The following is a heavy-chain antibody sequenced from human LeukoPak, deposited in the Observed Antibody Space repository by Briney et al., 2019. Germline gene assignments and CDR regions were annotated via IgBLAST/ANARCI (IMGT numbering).Heavy chain of an antibody. J-gene: IGHJ4*02. CDR3: ARNPDY. CDR2: IYYSGST. Sequence: SETLSLTCTVSGYSISSGYYWGWIRQPPGNGLEWIGSIYYSGSTYYNPSLESRVTISVDTSKNQFSLNLSSVTAADTAVYYCARNPDYWGQGTLVTVSS. CDR1: GYSISSGYY. V-gene: IGHV4-38-2*02.